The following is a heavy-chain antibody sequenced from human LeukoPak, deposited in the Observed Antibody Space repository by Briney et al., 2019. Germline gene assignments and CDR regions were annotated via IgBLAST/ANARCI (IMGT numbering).Heavy chain of an antibody. J-gene: IGHJ4*02. CDR3: ARDYYDNSGYPVYFDY. CDR1: GFDFSLDW. CDR2: IKEDGSEK. Sequence: PGGSLRLSCAASGFDFSLDWMTWGRQAPGKGLEWVANIKEDGSEKYYVESVKGRFTISRDNSKNTLYLQMNSLRAEDTAVYYCARDYYDNSGYPVYFDYWGQGTLVTVSS. V-gene: IGHV3-7*03. D-gene: IGHD3-22*01.